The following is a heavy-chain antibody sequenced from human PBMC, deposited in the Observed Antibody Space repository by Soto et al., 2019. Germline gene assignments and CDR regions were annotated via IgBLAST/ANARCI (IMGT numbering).Heavy chain of an antibody. CDR3: AKSPRGDGYADWYLDL. Sequence: PGGSLRLSCAASGFTFTTYALTWVRLAPGRGLEWVSSIKPSDITYYPDSVRGRFTVSRDNSKNTLYLQMSSLRVEDTAIYYCAKSPRGDGYADWYLDLWGRGTMVTVYS. V-gene: IGHV3-23*01. D-gene: IGHD5-12*01. CDR1: GFTFTTYA. J-gene: IGHJ2*01. CDR2: IKPSDIT.